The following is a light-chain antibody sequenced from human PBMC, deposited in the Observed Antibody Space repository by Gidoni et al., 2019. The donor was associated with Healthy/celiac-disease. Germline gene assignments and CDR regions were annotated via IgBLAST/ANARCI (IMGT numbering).Light chain of an antibody. J-gene: IGLJ1*01. V-gene: IGLV2-23*01. CDR2: EGS. CDR3: CSYAGSSTSYV. CDR1: SSDVVSYNL. Sequence: QSALTQPASVSGSPGQSITISCTGTSSDVVSYNLVSWYQQHPGKAPKLMIYEGSKLPSGVSNRFSGSKSGNTASLTISGLQAEDEADYYCCSYAGSSTSYVFGTGTKVTVL.